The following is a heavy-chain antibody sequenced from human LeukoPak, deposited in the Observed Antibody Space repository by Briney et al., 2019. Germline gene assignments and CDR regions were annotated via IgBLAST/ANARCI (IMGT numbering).Heavy chain of an antibody. CDR3: AREAPWETALVSAFDI. J-gene: IGHJ3*02. CDR2: IIPIFGTA. Sequence: SVKVSCKASGGTFYSDALSWVRQAPGEGLEWMGGIIPIFGTASYAQRFQGRVTITADVSTRAAYMELTSLKYADAVVYFCAREAPWETALVSAFDICGQGTIVTVSS. CDR1: GGTFYSDA. V-gene: IGHV1-69*13. D-gene: IGHD5-18*01.